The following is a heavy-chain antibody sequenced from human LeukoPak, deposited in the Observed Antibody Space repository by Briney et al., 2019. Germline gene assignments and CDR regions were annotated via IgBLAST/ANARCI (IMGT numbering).Heavy chain of an antibody. J-gene: IGHJ5*02. Sequence: SETLSLTCTVSGGSISSYYWSWIRQPPGKGLEWTGYIYYSGSTNYNPSLKSRVTISVDTSKNQFSLRLSSVTAADTAVYYCARHRYYYDSSGYYYQPWGQGTLVTVSS. CDR3: ARHRYYYDSSGYYYQP. CDR2: IYYSGST. D-gene: IGHD3-22*01. V-gene: IGHV4-59*01. CDR1: GGSISSYY.